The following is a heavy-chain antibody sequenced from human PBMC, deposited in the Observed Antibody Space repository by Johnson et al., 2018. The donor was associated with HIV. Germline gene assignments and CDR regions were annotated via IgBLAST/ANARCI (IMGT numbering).Heavy chain of an antibody. V-gene: IGHV3-30*02. CDR1: GLTFSNYG. CDR3: AKDQWLFDI. D-gene: IGHD3-22*01. Sequence: VQLVESGGGVVQPGGSLRLSCAASGLTFSNYGFHWVRQAPGKGLDWVAFIRYDGSNKYYADSVKGRFTISRDNSKNTLYLQMNRLRAGDTALYYCAKDQWLFDIWGQGTMVTVSS. CDR2: IRYDGSNK. J-gene: IGHJ3*02.